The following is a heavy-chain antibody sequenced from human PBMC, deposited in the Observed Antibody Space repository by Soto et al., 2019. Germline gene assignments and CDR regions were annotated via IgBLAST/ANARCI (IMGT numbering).Heavy chain of an antibody. J-gene: IGHJ4*02. CDR1: GGSISSSSYY. Sequence: QLQLQESGPGLVKPSETLSLTCTVSGGSISSSSYYWGWIRQPPGKGLEWIGSIYYSGSTYYNPSLKSRVTISEDTSKNQFSLKLSSVTAADTAVYYCARLILIAAAGTGDLDYWGQGTLVTVSS. V-gene: IGHV4-39*01. D-gene: IGHD6-13*01. CDR2: IYYSGST. CDR3: ARLILIAAAGTGDLDY.